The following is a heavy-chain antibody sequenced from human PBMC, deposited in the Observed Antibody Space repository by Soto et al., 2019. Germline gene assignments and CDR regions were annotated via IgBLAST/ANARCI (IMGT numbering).Heavy chain of an antibody. CDR1: GSTFSSYA. CDR3: ARDFRNSYYDILTGYPQPHYYYYYGMDV. Sequence: SVKVSCKASGSTFSSYAISWVRQAPGQGLEWMGGIIPIFGTANYAQKFQGRVTITADESTSTAYMELSSLRSEDTAVYYCARDFRNSYYDILTGYPQPHYYYYYGMDVWGQGTTVTVSS. J-gene: IGHJ6*02. D-gene: IGHD3-9*01. V-gene: IGHV1-69*13. CDR2: IIPIFGTA.